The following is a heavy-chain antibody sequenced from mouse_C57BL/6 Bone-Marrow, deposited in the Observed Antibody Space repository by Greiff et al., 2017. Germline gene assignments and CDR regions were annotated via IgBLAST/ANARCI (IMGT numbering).Heavy chain of an antibody. CDR3: ARFYGLYAMDY. CDR2: INPNNGGT. V-gene: IGHV1-22*01. D-gene: IGHD1-1*02. J-gene: IGHJ4*01. CDR1: GYSFTDYN. Sequence: EVQLQQSGPELVTPGASVTMSCKASGYSFTDYNMHWVKQSHGKSLEWIGYINPNNGGTSYNQKFKGKATLTVNKSSSTAYMALRSLTSDDSAVYYCARFYGLYAMDYWGQGTSVTVSS.